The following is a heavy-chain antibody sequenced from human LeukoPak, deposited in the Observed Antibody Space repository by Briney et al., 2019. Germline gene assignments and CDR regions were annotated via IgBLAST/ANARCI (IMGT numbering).Heavy chain of an antibody. CDR2: ISGSGGST. CDR1: GFTFSSYA. V-gene: IGHV3-23*01. CDR3: AKDPGYSYGYMFYLDY. Sequence: TGGSLRLSCAASGFTFSSYAMSWVRQAPGKGLEWVSAISGSGGSTYYADSVKGRFTISRDNSKNTLYLQMNSLRAEDTAVYYCAKDPGYSYGYMFYLDYWGQGTLVTVSS. D-gene: IGHD5-18*01. J-gene: IGHJ4*02.